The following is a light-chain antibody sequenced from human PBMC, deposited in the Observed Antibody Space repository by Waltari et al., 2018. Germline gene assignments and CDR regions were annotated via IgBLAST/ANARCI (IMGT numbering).Light chain of an antibody. J-gene: IGKJ2*01. CDR1: HNVLYSDNNNY. CDR3: QQYFGTPVT. CDR2: WAS. Sequence: DIVMTQSPDSLAVSLGEKATLSCQSSHNVLYSDNNNYLGWYQQKPGQPPKVLIKWASTREPGVPDRFVGSGSGTDFTLTINSLQAEDVAVYYCQQYFGTPVTFGQGTRLEIK. V-gene: IGKV4-1*01.